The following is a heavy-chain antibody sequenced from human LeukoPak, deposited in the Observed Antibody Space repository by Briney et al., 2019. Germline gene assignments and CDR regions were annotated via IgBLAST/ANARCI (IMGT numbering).Heavy chain of an antibody. CDR1: GFTFSSYA. V-gene: IGHV3-23*01. CDR2: ISGSGGST. Sequence: GGSLRLSCAASGFTFSSYAMSWVRQAPGKGLEWVSAISGSGGSTYYADSVKGRFTISRDNSKNTLFLQMNSLRAEDTALYYCAKGFSMLRGAMGFWGQGTLVTVSS. CDR3: AKGFSMLRGAMGF. J-gene: IGHJ4*02. D-gene: IGHD3-10*01.